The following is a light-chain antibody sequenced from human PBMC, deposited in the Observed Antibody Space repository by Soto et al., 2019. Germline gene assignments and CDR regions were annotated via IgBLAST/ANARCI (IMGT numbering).Light chain of an antibody. CDR3: QQYREYWT. Sequence: DIQMTQSPSTLSASVGDRVTITCRASQSISTWLAWYQQKPGKAPKLLIYDASSLESGVPSRFSGSRSGTEFTLTISGLQPDDFATYYCQQYREYWTFGQGTEVEIK. CDR1: QSISTW. V-gene: IGKV1-5*01. J-gene: IGKJ1*01. CDR2: DAS.